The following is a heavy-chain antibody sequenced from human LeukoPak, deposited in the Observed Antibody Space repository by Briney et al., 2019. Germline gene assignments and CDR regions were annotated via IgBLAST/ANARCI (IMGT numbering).Heavy chain of an antibody. V-gene: IGHV5-51*01. CDR2: IYPGDSDT. CDR3: ARCSISYGYDAFDI. J-gene: IGHJ3*02. Sequence: GESLKISCRGSGYSFTNYWVGWVRQMPGKGLEWMGIIYPGDSDTKYSPSLQGQVTISADKSISTAYLQWSSLKASDTAMYYCARCSISYGYDAFDIWGQGTMVTVSS. D-gene: IGHD2-2*01. CDR1: GYSFTNYW.